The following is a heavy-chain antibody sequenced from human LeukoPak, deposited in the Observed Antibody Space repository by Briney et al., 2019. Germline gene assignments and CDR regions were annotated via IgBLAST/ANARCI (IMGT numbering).Heavy chain of an antibody. V-gene: IGHV1-8*01. CDR1: GYTFTSYD. D-gene: IGHD3-3*01. CDR3: ARSLTYYDFWSGYFAGLYYFDY. Sequence: ASVKVSCKASGYTFTSYDIHWVRQATGQGLEWMGWMNPNSGNTGYAQKFQGRVTMTRNTSISTAYMELSSLRSEDTAVYYCARSLTYYDFWSGYFAGLYYFDYWGQGTLVTVSS. CDR2: MNPNSGNT. J-gene: IGHJ4*02.